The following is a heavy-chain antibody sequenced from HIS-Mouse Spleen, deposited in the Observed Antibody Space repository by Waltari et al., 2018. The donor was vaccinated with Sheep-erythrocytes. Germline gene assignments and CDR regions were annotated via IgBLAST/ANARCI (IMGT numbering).Heavy chain of an antibody. V-gene: IGHV3-21*01. CDR3: ARVAAVTTYYFDY. Sequence: LVESWGSLRLSCAASGFTFSSCGMTWVREAPGKGLEWVSSISSSSSYIYYADSVKGRFTISRDNAKNSLYLQMNSLRAEDTAVYYCARVAAVTTYYFDYWGQGTLVTVSS. D-gene: IGHD4-17*01. J-gene: IGHJ4*02. CDR2: ISSSSSYI. CDR1: GFTFSSCG.